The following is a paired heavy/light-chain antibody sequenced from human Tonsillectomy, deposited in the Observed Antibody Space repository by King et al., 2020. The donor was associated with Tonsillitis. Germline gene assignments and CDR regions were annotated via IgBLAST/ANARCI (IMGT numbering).Light chain of an antibody. CDR1: QTIGRS. Sequence: DIQMTQSPSSLSASVGDRVTITCRASQTIGRSLNWYQQKPGKAPNLLIYAASSLQSGVPSRFSGSGSGTDFSLTISSLQPEDFATYYCQQSYRMSWTFGQGTKVEIK. V-gene: IGKV1-39*01. CDR2: AAS. J-gene: IGKJ1*01. CDR3: QQSYRMSWT.
Heavy chain of an antibody. CDR2: LYGGGSA. Sequence: EVQLVESGGGLIQPGGSLRLSCAASGVTVSDRYMSWVRQAPGKGLEWVSVLYGGGSADYADSVKGRFTISRDNSKNTLYLQMNSLRAEDTAVYYCAASKGHYISGGFYRGLESWGQGTLVTVSS. CDR1: GVTVSDRY. J-gene: IGHJ5*02. V-gene: IGHV3-53*01. D-gene: IGHD3-22*01. CDR3: AASKGHYISGGFYRGLES.